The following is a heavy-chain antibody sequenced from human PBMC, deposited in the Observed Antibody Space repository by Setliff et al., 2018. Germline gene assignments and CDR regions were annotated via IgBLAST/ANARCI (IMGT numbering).Heavy chain of an antibody. Sequence: SETLSLTCTVSGGSISSGSYYWSWIRQPAGKGLEWIGHIYSSGSTNYNPSLKSRVTISVDRSKNQFSLKLSSVIAADTAVYYCARDLYSSSSGGLYYYYYYMDVWGKGTTVTVSS. D-gene: IGHD6-6*01. CDR3: ARDLYSSSSGGLYYYYYYMDV. V-gene: IGHV4-61*09. J-gene: IGHJ6*03. CDR1: GGSISSGSYY. CDR2: IYSSGST.